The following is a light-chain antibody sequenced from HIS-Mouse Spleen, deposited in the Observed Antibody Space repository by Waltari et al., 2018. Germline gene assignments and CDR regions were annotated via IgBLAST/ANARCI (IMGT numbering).Light chain of an antibody. CDR1: SSDVGSYNL. J-gene: IGLJ2*01. CDR2: EGS. CDR3: CSYAGSSTFEV. V-gene: IGLV2-23*03. Sequence: QSALTQPASVSGSPGQSITISCTGTSSDVGSYNLVSWYQQHPGKAPQLMIYEGSKRPSGVSNRFSGSKSGNPASLTISGLQAEDEADYYCCSYAGSSTFEVFGGGTKLTVL.